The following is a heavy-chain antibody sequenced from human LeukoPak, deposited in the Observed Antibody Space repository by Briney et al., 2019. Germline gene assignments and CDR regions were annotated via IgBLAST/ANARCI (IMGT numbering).Heavy chain of an antibody. Sequence: GGSLRLSCAASGFTFSSYSMNWVRQAPGKGLEWVSSISSSSSYIYYTDSVKGRFTISRDNANNSLYLQMNSLRAEDMAVYYCARETACGGIQLCQVDYWGQGTLVTVSS. J-gene: IGHJ4*02. CDR3: ARETACGGIQLCQVDY. CDR2: ISSSSSYI. V-gene: IGHV3-21*01. CDR1: GFTFSSYS. D-gene: IGHD5-18*01.